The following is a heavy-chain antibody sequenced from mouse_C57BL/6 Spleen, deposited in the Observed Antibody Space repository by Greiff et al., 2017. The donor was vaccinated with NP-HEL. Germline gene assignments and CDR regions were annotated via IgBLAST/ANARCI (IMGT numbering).Heavy chain of an antibody. V-gene: IGHV5-4*01. CDR1: GFTFSSYA. Sequence: EVKVVESGGGLVKPGGSLKLSCAASGFTFSSYAMSWVRQTPEKRLEWVATLSDGGSYTYYPDNVKGRFTISRDNAKNNLYLQMSHLKSEDTAMYYCAREAYGSSFFDDWGQGTTLTVSS. CDR2: LSDGGSYT. CDR3: AREAYGSSFFDD. J-gene: IGHJ2*01. D-gene: IGHD1-1*01.